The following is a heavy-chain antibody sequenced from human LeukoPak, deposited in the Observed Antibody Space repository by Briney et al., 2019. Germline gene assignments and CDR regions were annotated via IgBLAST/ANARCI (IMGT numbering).Heavy chain of an antibody. CDR1: GFTFKDIY. J-gene: IGHJ4*02. Sequence: GGSLRLSCAASGFTFKDIYMSWIRQAPGKGLEWVSYISSSGTTTYYADSVKGRFTISRDNAKNSLYLQMNSLRAEDTAVYYCARDVGSSEGWGQGTLVTVSS. V-gene: IGHV3-11*04. CDR3: ARDVGSSEG. D-gene: IGHD6-6*01. CDR2: ISSSGTTT.